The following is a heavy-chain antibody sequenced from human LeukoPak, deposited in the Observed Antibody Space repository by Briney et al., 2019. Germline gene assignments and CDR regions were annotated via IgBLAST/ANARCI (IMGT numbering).Heavy chain of an antibody. CDR2: IKSKTDGGTI. D-gene: IGHD3-22*01. CDR3: ARSITYYYDSSGYFDY. V-gene: IGHV3-15*01. J-gene: IGHJ4*02. CDR1: GFTVSSAW. Sequence: GGSLRLSCAASGFTVSSAWMNWVRQTPGTGLEWVGLIKSKTDGGTIDYAAPVKGRFTISRDNSKNTLYLQMNSLRAEDTAVYYCARSITYYYDSSGYFDYWGQGTLVTVSS.